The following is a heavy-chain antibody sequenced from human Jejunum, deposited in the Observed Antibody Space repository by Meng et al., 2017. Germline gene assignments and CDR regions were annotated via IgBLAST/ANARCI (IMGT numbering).Heavy chain of an antibody. CDR1: GFTFSSSW. J-gene: IGHJ5*02. CDR3: AKSGYSTSRFDP. Sequence: VRRVGFGGGLVQPGGSLRLSCAASGFTFSSSWMYWVRQAPGKGLVWVSRIKSDGTITYADSVKGRFTMSRDNAKNTVFLQMNSLRADDTAMYYCAKSGYSTSRFDPWGQGTLVTVSS. CDR2: IKSDGTI. V-gene: IGHV3-74*02. D-gene: IGHD6-13*01.